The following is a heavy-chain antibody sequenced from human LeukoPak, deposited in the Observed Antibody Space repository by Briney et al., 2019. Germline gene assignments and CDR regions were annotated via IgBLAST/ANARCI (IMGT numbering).Heavy chain of an antibody. CDR2: IGASGISI. J-gene: IGHJ4*02. CDR1: GFTFSSYA. V-gene: IGHV3-23*01. D-gene: IGHD1-26*01. CDR3: AIARAVGASDGPFDL. Sequence: GGSLRLSCAASGFTFSSYAMGWVRQAPGKGLEWVSAIGASGISIYYADSVKGRFTIPRDNSKNTLYLQMSSLRAEDTAVYYCAIARAVGASDGPFDLWGQGTLVTVSS.